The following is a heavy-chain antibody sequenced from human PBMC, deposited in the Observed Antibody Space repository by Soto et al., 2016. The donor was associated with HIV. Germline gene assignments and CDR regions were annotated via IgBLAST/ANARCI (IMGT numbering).Heavy chain of an antibody. CDR3: ARRGNGSGSHYYYYLDV. CDR2: INDSGSP. CDR1: GGSFSGYY. Sequence: VQLQQWGAGLLKPSETLSLTCAVYGGSFSGYYWSWIRQSPGKGLEWIGEINDSGSPNYNPSLESRITITLDTSKNQFSLYLTSVTAADTAVYYCARRGNGSGSHYYYYLDVWGKGTTVTVSS. J-gene: IGHJ6*03. D-gene: IGHD3-10*01. V-gene: IGHV4-34*01.